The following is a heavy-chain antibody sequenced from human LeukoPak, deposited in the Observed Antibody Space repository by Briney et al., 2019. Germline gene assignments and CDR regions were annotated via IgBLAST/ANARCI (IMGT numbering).Heavy chain of an antibody. Sequence: PGGSLRLSCAASGFTFSNFAMSWVRQAPGKGLEWVSAISGSGGSTYYADSVKGRFTISRDNSKNTLYLQINSLRAEDTAVYYCAKDRADDSRGYYLRYFDYWGQGTLVTVSS. D-gene: IGHD3-22*01. CDR1: GFTFSNFA. J-gene: IGHJ4*02. CDR3: AKDRADDSRGYYLRYFDY. V-gene: IGHV3-23*01. CDR2: ISGSGGST.